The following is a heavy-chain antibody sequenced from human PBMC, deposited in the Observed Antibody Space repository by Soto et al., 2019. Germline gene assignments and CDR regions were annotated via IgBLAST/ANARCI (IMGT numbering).Heavy chain of an antibody. CDR2: ISAYNGNT. D-gene: IGHD3-22*01. CDR1: GYTFTSYG. CDR3: ARDNGYYSALDPFDY. Sequence: QVQLVQSGAEVKKPGASVKVSCKASGYTFTSYGISWVRQAPGQGLEWMGWISAYNGNTNYAQKLQGRVTMTTDTAXXTAYMEMRSLRSDDTAVYYCARDNGYYSALDPFDYWGQGTLVTVSS. V-gene: IGHV1-18*01. J-gene: IGHJ4*02.